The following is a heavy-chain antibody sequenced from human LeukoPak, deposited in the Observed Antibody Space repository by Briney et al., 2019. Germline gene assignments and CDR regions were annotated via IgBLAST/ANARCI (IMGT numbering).Heavy chain of an antibody. Sequence: GGSLRLSCAASGFTFDDYGMSWVRQAPGKGLEWVSGINWNGGSTGYADSVKGRFTISRDNAKNSLYLQMNSLRAEDTALYYCARYGSGSYLSYYYYYMDVWGKGTTVTVSS. D-gene: IGHD3-10*01. CDR3: ARYGSGSYLSYYYYYMDV. CDR1: GFTFDDYG. CDR2: INWNGGST. J-gene: IGHJ6*03. V-gene: IGHV3-20*04.